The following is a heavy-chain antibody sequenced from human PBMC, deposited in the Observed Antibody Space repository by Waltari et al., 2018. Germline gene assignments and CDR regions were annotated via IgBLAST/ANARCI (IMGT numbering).Heavy chain of an antibody. D-gene: IGHD5-12*01. Sequence: EVQLLESGGGLVQPGGSLRLSCAASGFTFSSYAMSWVRQAPGKGLEWVSAISGSGGSKSYADTGKGRFTNSRDKSKHTPDLQMNSLIAEDTAVYYCARPSGDSGYDGLDYWGQGTLVTVSS. J-gene: IGHJ4*02. CDR1: GFTFSSYA. CDR2: ISGSGGSK. CDR3: ARPSGDSGYDGLDY. V-gene: IGHV3-23*01.